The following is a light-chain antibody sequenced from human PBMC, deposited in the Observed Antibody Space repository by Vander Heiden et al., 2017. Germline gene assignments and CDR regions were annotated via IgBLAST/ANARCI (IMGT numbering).Light chain of an antibody. CDR1: QRVWRY. CDR2: GAS. J-gene: IGKJ2*01. Sequence: DIVMTLPPATLSVSPGERATLACRASQRVWRYLAWYQQKPGEGPRLLIYGASTWATGIPARVRGSGSGTEFTLNISSLEAEDCSVYYRQKYNQWPSGTFGQGTKVEIK. CDR3: QKYNQWPSGT. V-gene: IGKV3-15*01.